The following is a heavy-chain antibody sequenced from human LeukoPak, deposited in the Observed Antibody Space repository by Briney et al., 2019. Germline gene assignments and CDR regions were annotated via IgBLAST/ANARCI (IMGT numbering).Heavy chain of an antibody. Sequence: ASVKVSCKASGYTFTSYGISWVRQAPGQGLEWMGWISAYNGNTNYAQKLQGRVTMTTDTSTSTAYMELRSLRSDDTAVYYCARDTDAYYDFWSGYYGYYYYYGMDVWGQGTTVTVSS. CDR2: ISAYNGNT. J-gene: IGHJ6*02. CDR3: ARDTDAYYDFWSGYYGYYYYYGMDV. D-gene: IGHD3-3*01. CDR1: GYTFTSYG. V-gene: IGHV1-18*01.